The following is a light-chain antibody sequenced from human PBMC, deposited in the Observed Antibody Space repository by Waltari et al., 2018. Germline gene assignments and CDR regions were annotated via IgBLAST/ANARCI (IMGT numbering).Light chain of an antibody. Sequence: EIQITQSPSSLSVSVGDRVTITCRASQSIDRYLNWYQQKEGRAPNLLIYSASNLQSGVPSRFSGSGSGTDSTLTISSLQHEDFATYYCQQSYSAPFTFGPGTKVDI. J-gene: IGKJ3*01. CDR2: SAS. V-gene: IGKV1-39*01. CDR3: QQSYSAPFT. CDR1: QSIDRY.